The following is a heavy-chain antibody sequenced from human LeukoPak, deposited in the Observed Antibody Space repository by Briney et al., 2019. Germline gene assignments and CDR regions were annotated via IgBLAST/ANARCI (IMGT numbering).Heavy chain of an antibody. CDR1: GYTFTGYY. V-gene: IGHV1-2*02. CDR2: INPNSGGT. CDR3: ARDLGYSSSSVWFDP. Sequence: ASVNVSCKASGYTFTGYYMHWVRQAPGQGLEWMGWINPNSGGTNYAQKFQGRVTMTRDTSISTAYMELSRLRSDDTAVYYCARDLGYSSSSVWFDPWGQGTLVTVSS. J-gene: IGHJ5*02. D-gene: IGHD6-6*01.